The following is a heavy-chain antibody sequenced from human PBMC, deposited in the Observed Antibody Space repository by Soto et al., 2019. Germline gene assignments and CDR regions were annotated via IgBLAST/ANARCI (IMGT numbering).Heavy chain of an antibody. CDR2: IYPRDPDP. J-gene: IGHJ4*01. CDR3: ARLANIFVFDN. CDR1: GYIFTNYW. V-gene: IGHV5-51*01. Sequence: GESVKISCXGSGYIFTNYWIDLERQTPVKGLKRMGVIYPRDPDPRYTPSYESQVANSAIHSISTSYLQWSNLNTSATAMYNCARLANIFVFDNWGHETLVTVS.